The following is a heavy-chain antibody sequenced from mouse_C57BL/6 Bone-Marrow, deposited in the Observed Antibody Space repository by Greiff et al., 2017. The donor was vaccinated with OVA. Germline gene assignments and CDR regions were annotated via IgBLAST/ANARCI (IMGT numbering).Heavy chain of an antibody. V-gene: IGHV5-6*01. CDR3: ARRGVVAFDY. CDR2: ISSGGSYT. CDR1: GFTFSSYG. J-gene: IGHJ2*01. D-gene: IGHD1-1*01. Sequence: EVQLVESGGDLVKPGGSLKLSCAASGFTFSSYGMPWVRQTPDKRLEWVANISSGGSYTYYPDSVKGRFTISRDNAKNTLYLQMSSLKSEDTAMYYGARRGVVAFDYWGQGTTLTVSS.